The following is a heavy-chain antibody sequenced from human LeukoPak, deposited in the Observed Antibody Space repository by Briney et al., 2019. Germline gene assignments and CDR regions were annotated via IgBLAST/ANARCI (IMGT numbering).Heavy chain of an antibody. Sequence: SVKVSCKSSGGTFSSYAISWVRQAPGQGLEWMGGIIPIFGTANYAQKFQGRVTITADESTSTAYMELSSLRSEDTAVYYCARVITYYYDSSGYDDAFDIWGQGTMVTVSS. CDR1: GGTFSSYA. V-gene: IGHV1-69*13. CDR2: IIPIFGTA. J-gene: IGHJ3*02. D-gene: IGHD3-22*01. CDR3: ARVITYYYDSSGYDDAFDI.